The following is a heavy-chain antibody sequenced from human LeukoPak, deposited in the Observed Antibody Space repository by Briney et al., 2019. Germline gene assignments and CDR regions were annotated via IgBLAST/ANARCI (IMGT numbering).Heavy chain of an antibody. D-gene: IGHD2-15*01. CDR2: ISGSGGST. V-gene: IGHV3-23*01. CDR1: GFTFSSYA. Sequence: SGGSLRLSCAASGFTFSSYAMSWVRQAPGKGLEWVSAISGSGGSTYYADAVKGRFTISRDNSKSTLYLQMNSLRAEDTAVYYCAKEVVVDYYFDYWGQGTLVTVSS. J-gene: IGHJ4*02. CDR3: AKEVVVDYYFDY.